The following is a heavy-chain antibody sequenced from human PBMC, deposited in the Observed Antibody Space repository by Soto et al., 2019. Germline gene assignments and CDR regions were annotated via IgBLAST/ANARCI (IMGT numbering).Heavy chain of an antibody. Sequence: EVQLLESGGGLVQPGGSLRLSCAASGFTFSSYAMSWVRQAPGKGLEWVSAISGSGGSTYYADSVKGRFTISRDNSKNTLYLQMNSLKAENTAVYYCSNTARSTRPYDDYYMDVWGKGTTVTVSS. V-gene: IGHV3-23*01. D-gene: IGHD4-17*01. CDR2: ISGSGGST. CDR1: GFTFSSYA. CDR3: SNTARSTRPYDDYYMDV. J-gene: IGHJ6*03.